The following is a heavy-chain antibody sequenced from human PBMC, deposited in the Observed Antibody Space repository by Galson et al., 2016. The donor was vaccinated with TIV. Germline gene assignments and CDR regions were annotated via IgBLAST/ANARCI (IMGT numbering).Heavy chain of an antibody. CDR1: GYTFSGHF. CDR2: INPSTGDT. CDR3: ARNQGSYYDSSGSYYNWFDP. V-gene: IGHV1-2*02. J-gene: IGHJ5*02. Sequence: SVKVSCKASGYTFSGHFIHWVRQAPGQGLEWMGWINPSTGDTRYAQKFQGRVTMTWEKSTSTAYMDLNRLRSDDTAVYYCARNQGSYYDSSGSYYNWFDPWGQGILVTVSS. D-gene: IGHD3-22*01.